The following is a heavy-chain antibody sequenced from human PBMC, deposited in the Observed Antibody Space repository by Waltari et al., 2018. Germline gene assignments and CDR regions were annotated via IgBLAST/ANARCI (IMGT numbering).Heavy chain of an antibody. CDR3: ARVHSVQWLASSYGMDV. J-gene: IGHJ6*02. CDR2: IWYDGSNK. D-gene: IGHD6-19*01. V-gene: IGHV3-33*01. Sequence: QVQLVESGGGVVQPGRSLRLSCAASGFTFSTYGMHWVRQAPGKGLEWVAVIWYDGSNKYYADSVKGRFTISRDNSKNTLYLQMNSLRDEDTAVYHCARVHSVQWLASSYGMDVWGPGTTVTVSS. CDR1: GFTFSTYG.